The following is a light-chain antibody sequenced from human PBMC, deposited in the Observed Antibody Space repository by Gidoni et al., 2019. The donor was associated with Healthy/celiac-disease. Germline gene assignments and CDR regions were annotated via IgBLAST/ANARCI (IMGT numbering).Light chain of an antibody. CDR3: SSYTSSSTLEV. J-gene: IGLJ3*02. CDR1: SSDVGGYNY. CDR2: YVS. V-gene: IGLV2-14*01. Sequence: QSALTQPASVSGSPGQSITISCTGTSSDVGGYNYVSWYQQHPGNASKLMIYYVSNRPSGVSNRFSGSKSGNTASLTISGLQAEDEADYYCSSYTSSSTLEVFGGGTKLTVL.